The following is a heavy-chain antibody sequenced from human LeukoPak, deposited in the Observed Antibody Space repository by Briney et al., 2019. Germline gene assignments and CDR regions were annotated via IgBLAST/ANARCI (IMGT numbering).Heavy chain of an antibody. D-gene: IGHD2-15*01. CDR2: IKPDGSEI. Sequence: GGSLRLSCAASGFTFSDNWMDWARQAPGKGLEWVANIKPDGSEIYYVDAVKGRFTISRDNAKNSLYLQMNGLGAEDTAVYYCTRSLDYWGQGTLVTVSS. CDR3: TRSLDY. CDR1: GFTFSDNW. V-gene: IGHV3-7*02. J-gene: IGHJ4*02.